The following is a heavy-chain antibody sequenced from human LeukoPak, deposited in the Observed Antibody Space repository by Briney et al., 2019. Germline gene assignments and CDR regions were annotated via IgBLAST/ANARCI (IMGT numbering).Heavy chain of an antibody. D-gene: IGHD1-26*01. CDR3: AKGGKWDVTPFDY. J-gene: IGHJ4*02. V-gene: IGHV3-23*01. CDR1: GFTFSNYA. CDR2: ISGGGGST. Sequence: GGSLRLSCSASGFTFSNYAMNWVRQAPGKGLEWVSTISGGGGSTYYADSVKGRFTISRDNSKNTLYLQVNSLRAEDTAVYYCAKGGKWDVTPFDYWGQGTLVTVSS.